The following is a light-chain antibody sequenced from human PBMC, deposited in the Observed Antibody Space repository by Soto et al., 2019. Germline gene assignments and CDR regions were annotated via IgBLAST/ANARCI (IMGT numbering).Light chain of an antibody. CDR2: GAV. CDR1: QSVRIN. CDR3: QEYSKRPALT. V-gene: IGKV3-15*01. J-gene: IGKJ4*01. Sequence: EIVMTQSPATLSGSPGERATLSCRASQSVRINVAWYQKKPGQGPRLLIYGAVTRATGVPDRFSGSGSGTDFTLTISRLQSEDFAVYYCQEYSKRPALTFGGGTKVDIK.